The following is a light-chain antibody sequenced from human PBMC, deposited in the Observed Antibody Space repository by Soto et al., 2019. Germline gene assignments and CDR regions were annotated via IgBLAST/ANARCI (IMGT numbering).Light chain of an antibody. V-gene: IGKV1-5*01. CDR3: QQYNSYST. CDR2: DAS. Sequence: DIQMTQSPSTLSASVGDRVTITCRASQSISSWLAWYQQKPGKAPKLLIYDASSLESGVPSRFSGSGSGTEFTLTISSLQPDDFATYYCQQYNSYSTFGQGTKWKSN. CDR1: QSISSW. J-gene: IGKJ1*01.